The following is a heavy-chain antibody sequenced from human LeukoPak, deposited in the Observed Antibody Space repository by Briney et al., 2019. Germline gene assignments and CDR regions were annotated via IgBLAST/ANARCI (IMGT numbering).Heavy chain of an antibody. D-gene: IGHD3-3*01. J-gene: IGHJ4*02. V-gene: IGHV4-39*01. CDR1: GGSISSSSYY. CDR3: ARRNRGVLRFLEWPFDY. Sequence: SETLSLTCTVSGGSISSSSYYWGWIRQPRGTGLEWIGSIYYSGSTYYNPSLKSRVTISIDTSKNQFSLKLSSVTAADAAVYYCARRNRGVLRFLEWPFDYWGQGTLVTVSS. CDR2: IYYSGST.